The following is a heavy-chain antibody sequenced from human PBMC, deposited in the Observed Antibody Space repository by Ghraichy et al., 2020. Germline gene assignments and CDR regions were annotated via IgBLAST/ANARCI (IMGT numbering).Heavy chain of an antibody. J-gene: IGHJ6*02. D-gene: IGHD3-3*01. CDR3: ARGPPLEWLSYYYYYYGMDV. Sequence: ASVKVSCKASGYTFTGYYMHWVRQAPGQGLEWMGWINPNSGGTNYAQKFQGRVTMTRDTSISTAYMELSRLRSDDTAVYYCARGPPLEWLSYYYYYYGMDVWGQGTTVTVSS. V-gene: IGHV1-2*02. CDR1: GYTFTGYY. CDR2: INPNSGGT.